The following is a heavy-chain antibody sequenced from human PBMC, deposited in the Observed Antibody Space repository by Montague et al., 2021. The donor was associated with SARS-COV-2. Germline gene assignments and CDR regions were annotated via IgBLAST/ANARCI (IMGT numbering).Heavy chain of an antibody. Sequence: SETLSLTCAVSGGPITSYYWTWIRQPPGKGLEYIGYIYHSGSTTYNPSLKSRLSISVDTSKNQFSLKLSSVTAADTAVYFCARGGIAAHRHNFDYWGQGTLVTVSS. D-gene: IGHD6-6*01. V-gene: IGHV4-59*12. CDR3: ARGGIAAHRHNFDY. CDR1: GGPITSYY. J-gene: IGHJ4*02. CDR2: IYHSGST.